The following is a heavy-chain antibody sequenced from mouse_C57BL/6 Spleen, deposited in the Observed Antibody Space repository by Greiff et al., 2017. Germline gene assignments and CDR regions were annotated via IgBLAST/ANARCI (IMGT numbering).Heavy chain of an antibody. CDR3: VRQGYAMDD. V-gene: IGHV10-1*01. J-gene: IGHJ4*01. CDR2: IRSKSNNYAT. CDR1: GSSFNTYA. Sequence: EVQRVESGGGLVQPKGSLKLSCAASGSSFNTYAMNWVRQAPGKGLEWVARIRSKSNNYATYYAATVKDRFTISRDDSESMLYLQMNNLKTEDTAMYYCVRQGYAMDDWGQGTSVTVSS.